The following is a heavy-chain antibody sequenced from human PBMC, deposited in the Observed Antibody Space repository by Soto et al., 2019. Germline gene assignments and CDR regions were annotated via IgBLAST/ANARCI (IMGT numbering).Heavy chain of an antibody. CDR3: AKRGERDRITMIVVDPYFDY. CDR2: ISGSGGST. J-gene: IGHJ4*02. Sequence: PGGSLRLSCAASGFTFSSYAMSWVRQAPGKGLEWVSAISGSGGSTYYADSVKGRFTISRDNSKNTLYLQMNSLRAEDTAVYYCAKRGERDRITMIVVDPYFDYWGQGTLVTVSS. D-gene: IGHD3-22*01. V-gene: IGHV3-23*01. CDR1: GFTFSSYA.